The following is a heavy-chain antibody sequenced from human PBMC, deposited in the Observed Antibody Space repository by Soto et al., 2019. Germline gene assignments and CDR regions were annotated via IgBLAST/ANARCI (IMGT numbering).Heavy chain of an antibody. Sequence: QVQLVESGGGLVKPGGSLRLSCAASGFTFSDYYMSWIRQAPGKGLEWVSYISSSGSTIYYADSVKGRFTISRDNAKKSLFLQKNSLRAEDTAVYYCARGGYYDVWSGYVDWFDPWGQGTLVTVSS. CDR1: GFTFSDYY. CDR2: ISSSGSTI. J-gene: IGHJ5*02. V-gene: IGHV3-11*01. D-gene: IGHD3-3*01. CDR3: ARGGYYDVWSGYVDWFDP.